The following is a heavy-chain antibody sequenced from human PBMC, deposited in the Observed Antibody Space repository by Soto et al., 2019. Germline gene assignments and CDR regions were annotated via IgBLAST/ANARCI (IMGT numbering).Heavy chain of an antibody. D-gene: IGHD3-3*01. CDR3: AKRQSFDCWSGYLPFFDY. Sequence: HPGGSLRLSCSASAINFRSYAMSWVRQAPGKGLEWVSAVGGSGSDKYYADSVKGRFTISRDDSKNTLYLHMSSLRVEDTAIYYFAKRQSFDCWSGYLPFFDYWGQGTPVTVSS. V-gene: IGHV3-23*01. J-gene: IGHJ4*02. CDR1: AINFRSYA. CDR2: VGGSGSDK.